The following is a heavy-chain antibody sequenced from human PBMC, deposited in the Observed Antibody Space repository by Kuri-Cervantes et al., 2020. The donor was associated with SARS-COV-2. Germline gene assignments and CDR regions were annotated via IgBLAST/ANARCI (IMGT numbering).Heavy chain of an antibody. D-gene: IGHD6-6*01. CDR2: IKDKDQGYTT. CDR1: GSTFSDHT. CDR3: SRARPGVSWDF. J-gene: IGHJ4*02. Sequence: GGSLRLSCAASGSTFSDHTMDWVRQAPGKGLEWVGRIKDKDQGYTTYYAASVKGRFTISRDDSKDSLYLQLNSLKSEDTALYYCSRARPGVSWDFWGQGTLVTVSS. V-gene: IGHV3-72*01.